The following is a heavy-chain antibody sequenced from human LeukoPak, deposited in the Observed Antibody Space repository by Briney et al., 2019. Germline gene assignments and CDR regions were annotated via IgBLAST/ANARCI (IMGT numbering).Heavy chain of an antibody. CDR2: ISNDGGIK. V-gene: IGHV3-30*03. Sequence: PGRSLRLSCAASGFTFSNYYMHWVRQAPGKGLEWVALISNDGGIKYHGDSVRGRFTISRDNAKNSLYLQMNSLRAEDTAVYYCARETMVRGGVNDYWGQGTLVTVSS. D-gene: IGHD3-10*01. CDR1: GFTFSNYY. CDR3: ARETMVRGGVNDY. J-gene: IGHJ4*02.